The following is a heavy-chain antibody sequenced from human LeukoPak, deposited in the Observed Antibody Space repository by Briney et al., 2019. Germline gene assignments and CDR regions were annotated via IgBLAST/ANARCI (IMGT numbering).Heavy chain of an antibody. Sequence: PSETLSLTCTVSGGSISSSSYYWGWIRQPPGKGLEWIGSIYYSGNTYYNPSLKSRVTISVDTSKNHFSLKLRSVTAADTAVYYCAIHYFMQQLVPLFDYWGQGTMVTVSS. CDR3: AIHYFMQQLVPLFDY. D-gene: IGHD6-13*01. J-gene: IGHJ4*02. CDR2: IYYSGNT. CDR1: GGSISSSSYY. V-gene: IGHV4-39*01.